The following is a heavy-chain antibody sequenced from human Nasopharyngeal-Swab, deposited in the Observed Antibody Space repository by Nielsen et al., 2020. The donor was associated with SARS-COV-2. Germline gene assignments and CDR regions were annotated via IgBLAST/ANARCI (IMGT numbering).Heavy chain of an antibody. CDR3: ASSSRDTAMVNDAFDI. V-gene: IGHV5-51*01. CDR2: IYPGDSDT. CDR1: GYSFTSYW. J-gene: IGHJ3*02. D-gene: IGHD5-18*01. Sequence: KVSCKGSGYSFTSYWIGWVRQMPGKGLEWMGIIYPGDSDTRYSPSFQGQVTISADKSISTAYLQWSSLKASDTAMYYCASSSRDTAMVNDAFDIWGQGTMVTVSS.